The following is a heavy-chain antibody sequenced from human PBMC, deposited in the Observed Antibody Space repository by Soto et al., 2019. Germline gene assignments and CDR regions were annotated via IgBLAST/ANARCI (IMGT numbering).Heavy chain of an antibody. V-gene: IGHV2-5*02. D-gene: IGHD3-22*01. CDR1: GFSLSTSGVG. J-gene: IGHJ5*02. CDR2: IYWDDDK. Sequence: QITLKESGPTLVKPTQTLTLTCTFSGFSLSTSGVGVGWIRQPPGKALEWLALIYWDDDKRYSPSLKSRLTXTXXXAXHQSVLTIPNMDPVDTATYYCAHRRSTYYYDSTFDPWGQGTLVTVSS. CDR3: AHRRSTYYYDSTFDP.